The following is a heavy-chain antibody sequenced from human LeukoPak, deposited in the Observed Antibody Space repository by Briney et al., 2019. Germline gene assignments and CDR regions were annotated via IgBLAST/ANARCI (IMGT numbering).Heavy chain of an antibody. J-gene: IGHJ4*02. V-gene: IGHV4-59*12. CDR2: IYYSEST. D-gene: IGHD3-22*01. CDR1: NGSISSYY. CDR3: ARGPDYYDSSGYYYGAFTFDY. Sequence: SETLSLTCTVSNGSISSYYWSWIRQPPGKGLEWIGYIYYSESTNYNPSLKSRVTISVDTSKNQFSLKLSSVTAADTAVYYCARGPDYYDSSGYYYGAFTFDYWGQGTLVTVSS.